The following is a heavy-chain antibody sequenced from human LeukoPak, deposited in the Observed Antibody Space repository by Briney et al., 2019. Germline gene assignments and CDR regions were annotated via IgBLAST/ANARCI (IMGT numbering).Heavy chain of an antibody. CDR3: ARDPLAPGETYSSSWYPTWFDP. D-gene: IGHD6-13*01. CDR1: GYSISSGYY. Sequence: SETLSLTCTVSGYSISSGYYWGWIRQPPGKGLEWFGSIYHSGSTYYNPSLKSRVTISVDTSKNQFSLKLSSVTAADTAVYYCARDPLAPGETYSSSWYPTWFDPWGQGTLVTVSS. J-gene: IGHJ5*02. V-gene: IGHV4-38-2*02. CDR2: IYHSGST.